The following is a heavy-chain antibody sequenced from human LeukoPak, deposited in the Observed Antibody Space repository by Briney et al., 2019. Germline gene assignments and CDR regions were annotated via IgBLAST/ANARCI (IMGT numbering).Heavy chain of an antibody. Sequence: SVKVSCKASGGTFSSYAISWVRQAPGQGLEWMGRIIPILGIANYAQKFQGRVTITADKSTSTAYMELSSLRSEDTAVYYCAGGARDTAMGHYWGQGTLVTVSS. CDR2: IIPILGIA. V-gene: IGHV1-69*04. CDR1: GGTFSSYA. J-gene: IGHJ4*02. D-gene: IGHD5-18*01. CDR3: AGGARDTAMGHY.